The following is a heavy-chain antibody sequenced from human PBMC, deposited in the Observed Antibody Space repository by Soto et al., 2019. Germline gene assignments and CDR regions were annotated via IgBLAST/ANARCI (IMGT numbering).Heavy chain of an antibody. CDR3: ARGLHYYDTSANYPPWAFDI. CDR2: MHYSGST. CDR1: GGSINIYY. D-gene: IGHD3-22*01. J-gene: IGHJ3*02. V-gene: IGHV4-59*01. Sequence: SETLSLTCTVSGGSINIYYWTWIRQPPGKGLEWIGYMHYSGSTNYNPSLKSRVTISVDTSNNQLSLKLSSVTAADAAVYYCARGLHYYDTSANYPPWAFDIWGQATMLTLS.